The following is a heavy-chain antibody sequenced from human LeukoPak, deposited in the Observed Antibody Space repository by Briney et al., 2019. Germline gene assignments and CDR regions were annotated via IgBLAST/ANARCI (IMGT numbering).Heavy chain of an antibody. CDR3: ARGPYYYDSSGYWDAFDI. J-gene: IGHJ3*02. CDR1: GGSISDYY. D-gene: IGHD3-22*01. CDR2: VYHIGST. Sequence: PSETLSLTCTISGGSISDYYWAWIRQPPGQGLEWIGYVYHIGSTNYSPSLKSRVTISLDTSKNQFSLKLSSVTAADTAVYYCARGPYYYDSSGYWDAFDIWGQGTMVTVSS. V-gene: IGHV4-59*01.